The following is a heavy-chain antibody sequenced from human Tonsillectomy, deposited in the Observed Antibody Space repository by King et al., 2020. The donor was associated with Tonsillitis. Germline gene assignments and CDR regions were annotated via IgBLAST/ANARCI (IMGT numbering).Heavy chain of an antibody. V-gene: IGHV3-30*04. J-gene: IGHJ6*02. CDR3: VRDGPDAVDV. Sequence: VQLVESGGGVVQPGRSLRLSCAASGFTFSYFAIHWVRLAPGKGLEWVSFISNDGRNKYYADSVKGRFTISRDNSNNTLYLRMNSLRTEDSAMYFCVRDGPDAVDVWGQGTTVTVSS. CDR2: ISNDGRNK. CDR1: GFTFSYFA.